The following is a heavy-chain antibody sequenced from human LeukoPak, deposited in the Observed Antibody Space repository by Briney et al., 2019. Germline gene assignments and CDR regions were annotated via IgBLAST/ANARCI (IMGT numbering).Heavy chain of an antibody. J-gene: IGHJ5*02. D-gene: IGHD4-11*01. Sequence: SVKVSRKASGGTFSSYAISWVRQAPGQGLEWMGGIIPIFGTANYAQKFQGRVTITADKSTSTAYMELSSLRSEDTAVYYCANGRPNDYSFPFDPWGQGTLVTVSS. CDR2: IIPIFGTA. V-gene: IGHV1-69*06. CDR3: ANGRPNDYSFPFDP. CDR1: GGTFSSYA.